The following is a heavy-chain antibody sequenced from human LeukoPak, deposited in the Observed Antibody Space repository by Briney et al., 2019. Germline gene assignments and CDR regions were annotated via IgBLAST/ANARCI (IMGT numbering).Heavy chain of an antibody. V-gene: IGHV4-4*02. CDR3: AKTLLTDFRGITSSYKSD. CDR2: IYHSGST. D-gene: IGHD3-10*01. Sequence: SGTLSLTCAVSGGSISSSNWWSWVRQPPGKGLEWIGEIYHSGSTNYNPSLKSRVTISVDKSMNQFSLKLSSVTAADTAVYYCAKTLLTDFRGITSSYKSDWGQGTLVTVSS. CDR1: GGSISSSNW. J-gene: IGHJ4*02.